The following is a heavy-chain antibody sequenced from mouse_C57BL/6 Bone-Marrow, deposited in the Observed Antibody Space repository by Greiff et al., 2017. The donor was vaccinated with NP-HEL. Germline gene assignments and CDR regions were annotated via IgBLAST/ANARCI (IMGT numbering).Heavy chain of an antibody. V-gene: IGHV1-59*01. Sequence: QVQLQQPGAELVRPGTSVKLSCKASGYTFTSYWMHWVKQRPGQGLEWIGVIDPSDSYTNYNQKFKGKATLTVDTSSSTAYMQLSSLTSEDSAVYCCERVCNMVKWFAYWGQGTLVTVSA. CDR1: GYTFTSYW. D-gene: IGHD2-2*01. CDR2: IDPSDSYT. CDR3: ERVCNMVKWFAY. J-gene: IGHJ3*01.